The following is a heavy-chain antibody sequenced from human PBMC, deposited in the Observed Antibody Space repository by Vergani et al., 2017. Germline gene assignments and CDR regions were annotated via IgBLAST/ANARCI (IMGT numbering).Heavy chain of an antibody. Sequence: QVQLVESGGGVVQPGRSLRLSCAASGFTFSSYGMHWVRQAPGKGLEWVAVISYDGSNKYYADSVKGRFTISRDNSKNTLYLQMNSLRAEDTAVYYCAKDFSRRYYDGMDVWGQGTTVTVSS. D-gene: IGHD2-8*01. CDR1: GFTFSSYG. CDR3: AKDFSRRYYDGMDV. CDR2: ISYDGSNK. V-gene: IGHV3-30*18. J-gene: IGHJ6*02.